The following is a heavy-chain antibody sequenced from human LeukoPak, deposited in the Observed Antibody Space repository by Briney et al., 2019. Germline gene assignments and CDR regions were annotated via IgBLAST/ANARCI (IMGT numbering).Heavy chain of an antibody. CDR1: GFTFSSYS. J-gene: IGHJ6*02. CDR2: ISSSSSYI. Sequence: GGSLRLSCAASGFTFSSYSMNWVRQAPGKGLEWVSSISSSSSYIYYADSVKGRFTISRDNAKNSLYLQMNSLRAEDTAVYYCARGTTGTKLYGMDVWGQGTTVTVSS. V-gene: IGHV3-21*01. D-gene: IGHD1-1*01. CDR3: ARGTTGTKLYGMDV.